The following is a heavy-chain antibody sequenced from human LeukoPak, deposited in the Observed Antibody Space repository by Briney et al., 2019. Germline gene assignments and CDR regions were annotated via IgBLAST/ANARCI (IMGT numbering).Heavy chain of an antibody. Sequence: PSETLSLTCAVYGGSFSGYYWSWIRQPPGKGLEWIGEINHSGSTNYNPSLKSRVTISVDTSKNQFSLKLSSLTAADTAVYYCATVAGRDYWGQGTLVTVSS. CDR1: GGSFSGYY. V-gene: IGHV4-34*01. CDR3: ATVAGRDY. CDR2: INHSGST. J-gene: IGHJ4*02. D-gene: IGHD6-19*01.